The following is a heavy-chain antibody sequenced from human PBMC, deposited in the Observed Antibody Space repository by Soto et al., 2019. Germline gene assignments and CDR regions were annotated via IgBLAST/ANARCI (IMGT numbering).Heavy chain of an antibody. V-gene: IGHV4-39*01. J-gene: IGHJ4*02. CDR1: GGSISGSSYY. CDR2: IYHSGST. Sequence: QVQLQESGPGLVKPSETLSLTCSVSGGSISGSSYYWGWIRQPPGKGLEWIGSIYHSGSTYDNPSLKSRVTISVDTSKNQFSLKLSSVTAADTAVYYCARRDIYGHQAPYWGQGTLSPSPQ. D-gene: IGHD2-15*01. CDR3: ARRDIYGHQAPY.